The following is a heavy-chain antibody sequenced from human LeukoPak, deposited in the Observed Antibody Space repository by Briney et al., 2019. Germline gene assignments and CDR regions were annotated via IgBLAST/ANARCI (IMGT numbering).Heavy chain of an antibody. Sequence: SETLSLTCAVYGGSFSGYYWSWIRQPPGKGLEWIGEINHSGSTNYNPSLKSRVTISVDTSKNQFSLKLSSVTAADTAVYYCARAPSVLRYFDWLDWGQGSLVTVSS. CDR2: INHSGST. D-gene: IGHD3-9*01. CDR3: ARAPSVLRYFDWLD. J-gene: IGHJ4*02. V-gene: IGHV4-34*01. CDR1: GGSFSGYY.